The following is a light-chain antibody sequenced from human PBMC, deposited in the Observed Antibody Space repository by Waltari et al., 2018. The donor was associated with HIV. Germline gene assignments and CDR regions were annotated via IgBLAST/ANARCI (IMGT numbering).Light chain of an antibody. V-gene: IGLV1-47*01. Sequence: QSALTPPPSTSGTPGQTVTIPCSGISTNIGDHYVSWYPQLPGTAPKLLIYRNSQRPSGVRDRFSGSKSGTSASLAINDLRSEDEAEYHCAAWDDSLSGWVFGGGTNLTVL. J-gene: IGLJ3*02. CDR2: RNS. CDR3: AAWDDSLSGWV. CDR1: STNIGDHY.